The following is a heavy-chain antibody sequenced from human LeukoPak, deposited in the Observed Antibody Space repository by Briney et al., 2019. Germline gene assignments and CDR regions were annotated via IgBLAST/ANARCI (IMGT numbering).Heavy chain of an antibody. CDR2: ISGSGGST. CDR3: AKDGGSSGWFYHYFDY. Sequence: GGSLRLSCAASGFTFSSYSMNWVRQAPGKGLEWVSAISGSGGSTYYADSVKGRFTISRDNSKNSLYLQMNSLRTEDTALYYCAKDGGSSGWFYHYFDYWGQGTLVTVSS. V-gene: IGHV3-23*01. J-gene: IGHJ4*02. CDR1: GFTFSSYS. D-gene: IGHD6-19*01.